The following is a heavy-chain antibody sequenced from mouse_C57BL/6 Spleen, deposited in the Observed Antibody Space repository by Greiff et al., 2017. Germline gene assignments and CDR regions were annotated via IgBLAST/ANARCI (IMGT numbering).Heavy chain of an antibody. J-gene: IGHJ2*01. Sequence: EVQLQESGGGLVQPKGSLKLSCAASGFSFNTYAMNWVRQAPGKGLEWVARIRSKSNNYATYYADSVKDRFTISRDDSESMLYLQMNNLKTEDTAMYYCVRQDDYYGSSFDYWGQGTTLTVSS. CDR3: VRQDDYYGSSFDY. CDR2: IRSKSNNYAT. D-gene: IGHD1-1*01. CDR1: GFSFNTYA. V-gene: IGHV10-1*01.